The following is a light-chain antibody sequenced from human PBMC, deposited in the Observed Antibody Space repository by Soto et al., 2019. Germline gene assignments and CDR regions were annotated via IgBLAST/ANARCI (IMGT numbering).Light chain of an antibody. V-gene: IGLV1-44*01. J-gene: IGLJ1*01. Sequence: QSVLTQPPSASGTPGQRVTISCSGSSSNIGSNSVSWYQQLPGTAPKLLIYSNNQRPSGVPDRFSGSKSGTSASLAISGLQSGNEDDYYCAAWDASLNGYVFGTGTKVTVL. CDR3: AAWDASLNGYV. CDR1: SSNIGSNS. CDR2: SNN.